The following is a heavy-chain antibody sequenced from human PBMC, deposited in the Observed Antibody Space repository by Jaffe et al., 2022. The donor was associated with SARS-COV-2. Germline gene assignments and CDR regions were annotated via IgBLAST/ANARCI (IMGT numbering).Heavy chain of an antibody. CDR3: AAASGSYHPWSWFDP. J-gene: IGHJ5*02. Sequence: QVQLQESGPGLVKPSETLSLTCTVSGGSISSYYWSWIRQPPGKGLEWIGYIYYSGSTNYNPSLKSRVTISVDTSKNQFSLKLSSVTAADTAVYYCAAASGSYHPWSWFDPWGQGTLVTVSS. CDR1: GGSISSYY. V-gene: IGHV4-59*08. CDR2: IYYSGST. D-gene: IGHD1-26*01.